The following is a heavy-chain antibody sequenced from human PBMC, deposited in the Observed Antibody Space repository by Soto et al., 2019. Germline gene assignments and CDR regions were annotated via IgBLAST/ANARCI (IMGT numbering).Heavy chain of an antibody. V-gene: IGHV4-39*01. J-gene: IGHJ6*02. D-gene: IGHD6-6*01. CDR1: GYSINSSSYY. CDR3: ARHEYSRAYYYYYGMDV. Sequence: SDTLSLTCTVTGYSINSSSYYWGWIRQPPGKGLEWIGSIYYSGSTYYNPSLKSRVTISVDTSKNQFSLKLSSVTAADTAVYYCARHEYSRAYYYYYGMDVWGQGTTVT. CDR2: IYYSGST.